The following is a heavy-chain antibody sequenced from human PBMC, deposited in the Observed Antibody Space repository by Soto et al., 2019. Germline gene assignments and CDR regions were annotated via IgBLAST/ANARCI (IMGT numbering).Heavy chain of an antibody. J-gene: IGHJ3*02. D-gene: IGHD6-6*01. Sequence: SQTLSLTCAISGDSVSSNSAAWNWIRQSPSRGLEWLGRTYYRSKWYNDYAVSVKSRITINPDTSKNQFSLQLNSVTPEDTAVYYCARDIGRASQSIAADVDAFDIWGQGTMVTVSS. CDR3: ARDIGRASQSIAADVDAFDI. CDR1: GDSVSSNSAA. V-gene: IGHV6-1*01. CDR2: TYYRSKWYN.